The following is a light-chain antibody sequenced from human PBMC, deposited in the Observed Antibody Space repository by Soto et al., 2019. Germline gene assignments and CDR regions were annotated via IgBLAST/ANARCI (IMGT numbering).Light chain of an antibody. J-gene: IGLJ2*01. CDR1: SSDVGGYNY. Sequence: QSVLTQPASVSGSPGQSITISCTGTSSDVGGYNYVSWYQQHPGKAPKLMICDVSNRPSGVSNRFSGSKSGNTASLTISGLQAEDEADYYCSSYTSSVTVVFGGGTQLTVL. CDR3: SSYTSSVTVV. CDR2: DVS. V-gene: IGLV2-14*01.